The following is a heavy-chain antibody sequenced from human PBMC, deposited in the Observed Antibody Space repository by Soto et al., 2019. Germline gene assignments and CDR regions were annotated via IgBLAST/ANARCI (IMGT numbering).Heavy chain of an antibody. CDR3: ARDSQYSTDWQRFDS. J-gene: IGHJ4*02. V-gene: IGHV1-18*01. Sequence: QVQLVQSGVEVKKPGASVKVSCKASGYTFTNYAISWVRQAPGRGLEWMGWVNTYNGNPNYAQIFQGRVTMTTDTPTGTAYMELRSLKSDDSAVYYCARDSQYSTDWQRFDSWGQGTLVTVSS. CDR1: GYTFTNYA. D-gene: IGHD6-6*01. CDR2: VNTYNGNP.